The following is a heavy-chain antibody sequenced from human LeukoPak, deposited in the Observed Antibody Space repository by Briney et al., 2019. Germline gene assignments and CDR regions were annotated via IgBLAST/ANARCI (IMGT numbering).Heavy chain of an antibody. Sequence: QPGGSLRLSCAASGFIVSSNYMSWVRQAPGKGLEWVSVIYSDGSTYYADSVKGRFTISRDNSKNTLYLQMNSLRAEDTAVYYCARDSPTVTSYYYGMDVWGQGTTVTVSS. CDR1: GFIVSSNY. CDR3: ARDSPTVTSYYYGMDV. CDR2: IYSDGST. J-gene: IGHJ6*02. D-gene: IGHD4-17*01. V-gene: IGHV3-53*01.